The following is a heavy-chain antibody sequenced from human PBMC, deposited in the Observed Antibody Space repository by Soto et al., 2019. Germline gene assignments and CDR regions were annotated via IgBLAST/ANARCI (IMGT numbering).Heavy chain of an antibody. J-gene: IGHJ4*02. CDR3: ARVGDYDSSGYPLQFDY. V-gene: IGHV1-69*13. CDR2: IIPIFGTA. Sequence: SVKVSCKASGGTFSSYAISWVRQAPGQGLEWMGGIIPIFGTANYAQKFQGRVTITADESTSTAYMELSSLRSEDTAVYYCARVGDYDSSGYPLQFDYWGQGTLVTVSS. CDR1: GGTFSSYA. D-gene: IGHD3-22*01.